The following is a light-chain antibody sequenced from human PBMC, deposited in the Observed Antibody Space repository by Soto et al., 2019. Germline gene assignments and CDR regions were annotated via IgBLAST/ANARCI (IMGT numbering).Light chain of an antibody. Sequence: DIQMTQSPSTLSASVGDRVTITCRASQSISSWLAWYQQKPGKAPKLLIYDASRFESGVPSRLRGSGSGTDVILTISSLQPDDFATYYCQHYNTYMITFGQGTRLEIK. CDR3: QHYNTYMIT. V-gene: IGKV1-5*01. J-gene: IGKJ5*01. CDR1: QSISSW. CDR2: DAS.